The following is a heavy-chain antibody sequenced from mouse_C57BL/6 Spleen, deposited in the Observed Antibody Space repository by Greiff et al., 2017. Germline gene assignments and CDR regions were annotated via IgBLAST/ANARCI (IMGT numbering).Heavy chain of an antibody. Sequence: EVMLVESGGGLVQPGGSLSLSCAASGYTFTDYYMSWVRQPPGKALEWLGFIRNKANGYTTEYSATVKGRFTISRDNYQSILYLQMHARRGKDSATDYCDRYRDNWDEWYFDVWGTGTTVTVSS. J-gene: IGHJ1*03. V-gene: IGHV7-3*01. CDR1: GYTFTDYY. CDR3: DRYRDNWDEWYFDV. CDR2: IRNKANGYTT. D-gene: IGHD4-1*01.